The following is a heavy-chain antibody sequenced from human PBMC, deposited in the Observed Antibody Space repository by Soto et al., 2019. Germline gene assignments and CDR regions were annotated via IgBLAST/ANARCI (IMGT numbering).Heavy chain of an antibody. CDR2: VYSGGST. D-gene: IGHD1-26*01. CDR1: GFTVSSNY. Sequence: EVQLVESGGGLVQPGGSLRLSCAASGFTVSSNYMSWVRQAPGKGLEWVSVVYSGGSTYYADSVKGRFTISRDNSNNTLYLQTNSLRAEDTAVYYCARDPPYSGSFTWGQGTLVTVSS. V-gene: IGHV3-66*01. CDR3: ARDPPYSGSFT. J-gene: IGHJ5*02.